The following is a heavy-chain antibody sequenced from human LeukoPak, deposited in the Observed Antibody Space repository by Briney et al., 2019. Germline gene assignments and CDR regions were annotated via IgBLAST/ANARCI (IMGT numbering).Heavy chain of an antibody. V-gene: IGHV3-66*01. CDR1: GLTVSSNH. J-gene: IGHJ4*02. D-gene: IGHD6-19*01. CDR2: IYNGDNT. CDR3: ARASQWLAFDN. Sequence: GRSLRLSCAASGLTVSSNHMSWVRQAPGKGMEWVSVIYNGDNTNYADSVKGRFTISRDNSKNTLLLQMNNLRAEDTAVYFCARASQWLAFDNWGQGSLVTVSS.